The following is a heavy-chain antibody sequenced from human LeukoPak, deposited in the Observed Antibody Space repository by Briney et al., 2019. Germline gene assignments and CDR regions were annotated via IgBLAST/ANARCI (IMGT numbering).Heavy chain of an antibody. D-gene: IGHD4/OR15-4a*01. J-gene: IGHJ3*02. CDR2: IIPILGIA. CDR3: ARDRDVLGAFGI. V-gene: IGHV1-69*04. Sequence: SVKVSCKASGYTFTSYYMHWVRQAPGQGLEWVGRIIPILGIANYAQKFQGRVTTTADKSTSTAYMELSSLRSEDTAVYYCARDRDVLGAFGIWGQGTMVTVSS. CDR1: GYTFTSYY.